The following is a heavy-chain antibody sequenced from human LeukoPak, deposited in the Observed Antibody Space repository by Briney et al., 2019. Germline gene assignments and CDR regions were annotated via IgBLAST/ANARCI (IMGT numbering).Heavy chain of an antibody. V-gene: IGHV1-18*01. D-gene: IGHD3-16*02. CDR1: GYTFTSYG. Sequence: ASVKVSCKASGYTFTSYGISWMRQAPGQGLEWMGWISAYNDNTNYAQSLQGRVTMTTDTSTSTAYMELRSLRSDDTAVYYCARGLGSYPEIPLDYWGQGTLVTVSS. J-gene: IGHJ4*02. CDR2: ISAYNDNT. CDR3: ARGLGSYPEIPLDY.